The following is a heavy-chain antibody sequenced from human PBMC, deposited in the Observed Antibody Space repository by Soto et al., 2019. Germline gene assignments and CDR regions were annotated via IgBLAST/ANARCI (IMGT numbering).Heavy chain of an antibody. D-gene: IGHD2-2*02. J-gene: IGHJ4*02. Sequence: GESLKISCKGSGYSFTNHWIGLVRQMHGKGLEWMGIIYPGDSDTRYSPSFQGQVTISADKSISTAYLQWSSLKASDTAMYYCARRPRSRYQLLYDYWGQGTLVTVSS. CDR3: ARRPRSRYQLLYDY. V-gene: IGHV5-51*01. CDR1: GYSFTNHW. CDR2: IYPGDSDT.